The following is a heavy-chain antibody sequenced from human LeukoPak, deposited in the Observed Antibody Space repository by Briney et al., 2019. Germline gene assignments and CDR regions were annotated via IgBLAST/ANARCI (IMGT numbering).Heavy chain of an antibody. CDR3: AKDLGRSGWSDFDY. V-gene: IGHV3-23*01. Sequence: GGSLRLSCEASGFTFDNSGMSWVRQAPGKGLEWVSTISGNGGSTYYADSVKGRFTISRDNSKNTLYLQMNSLRAEDTAVYYCAKDLGRSGWSDFDYWGQGTLVTVSS. D-gene: IGHD6-19*01. CDR1: GFTFDNSG. J-gene: IGHJ4*02. CDR2: ISGNGGST.